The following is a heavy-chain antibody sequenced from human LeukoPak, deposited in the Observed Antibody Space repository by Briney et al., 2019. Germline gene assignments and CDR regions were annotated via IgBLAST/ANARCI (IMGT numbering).Heavy chain of an antibody. V-gene: IGHV5-51*01. CDR2: IYPGDSDT. Sequence: GESLKISCKGSGYSFTSYWIGWVRQMPGKGLGMGIIYPGDSDTRYSPSFQGQVTISADKSISTAYLQWSSLKASDTAMYYCARGYGYGYYFDYWGQGTLVTVSS. CDR3: ARGYGYGYYFDY. J-gene: IGHJ4*02. CDR1: GYSFTSYW. D-gene: IGHD5-18*01.